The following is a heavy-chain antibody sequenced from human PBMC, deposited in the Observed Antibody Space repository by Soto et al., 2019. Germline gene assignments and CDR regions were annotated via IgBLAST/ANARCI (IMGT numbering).Heavy chain of an antibody. CDR2: IYYSGTT. CDR1: VGSITSGGYY. Sequence: QVQLQESGPGLVKPSQTLSLTCNVSVGSITSGGYYWHWVRQHPGKGLEWIGYIYYSGTTYYNPALRSRVTIPLATSQNQFSLRLSSVTADDTAVYFCARSYCLGGVCFSSAMDVWGQGTTVTVSS. D-gene: IGHD2-8*02. CDR3: ARSYCLGGVCFSSAMDV. J-gene: IGHJ6*02. V-gene: IGHV4-31*03.